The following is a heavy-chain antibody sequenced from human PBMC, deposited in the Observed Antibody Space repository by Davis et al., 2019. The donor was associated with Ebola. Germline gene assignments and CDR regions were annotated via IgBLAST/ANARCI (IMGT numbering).Heavy chain of an antibody. V-gene: IGHV4-61*01. D-gene: IGHD3-22*01. J-gene: IGHJ4*02. Sequence: PSETLSLTCTVSGGSVSSGSYYWSWIRQPPGKGLEWIGYIYYSGSTNYNPSLKSRVTISVDTSKNQFSLKLSSVTAADTAVYFCARVAYYDSSGYSLYYFDDWGQGTLVTVSS. CDR3: ARVAYYDSSGYSLYYFDD. CDR2: IYYSGST. CDR1: GGSVSSGSYY.